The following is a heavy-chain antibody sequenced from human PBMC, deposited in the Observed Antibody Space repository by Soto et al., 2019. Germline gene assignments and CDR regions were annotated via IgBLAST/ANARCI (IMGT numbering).Heavy chain of an antibody. CDR2: VRSKAYGGTT. Sequence: GGSLRLSCTTSGFTFGDYAMSWFRQAPGKGLEWVGVVRSKAYGGTTDYAASVKGRFDISRDDSKSIAYLQMNSVTTEDTAVYYCARDRLVSDTAMVTDSYYYGMDVWGQGPTVTVS. CDR3: ARDRLVSDTAMVTDSYYYGMDV. J-gene: IGHJ6*02. V-gene: IGHV3-49*03. CDR1: GFTFGDYA. D-gene: IGHD5-18*01.